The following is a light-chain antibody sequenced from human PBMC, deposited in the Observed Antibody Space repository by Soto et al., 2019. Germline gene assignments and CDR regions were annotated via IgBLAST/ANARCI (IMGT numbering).Light chain of an antibody. CDR3: QQYNNWPYS. CDR2: GAS. Sequence: EIVKKQSPATLSVSPGVSATLSCRARQSVSSDLAWSQPKPGRAPRLLIYGASTRATGIPAAFSGSGSGTEFTLTISSLQSEDFAVYYCQQYNNWPYSFGQGTKLEIK. J-gene: IGKJ2*01. V-gene: IGKV3-15*01. CDR1: QSVSSD.